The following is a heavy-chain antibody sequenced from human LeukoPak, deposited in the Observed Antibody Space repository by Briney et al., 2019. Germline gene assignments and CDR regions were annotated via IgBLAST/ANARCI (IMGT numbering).Heavy chain of an antibody. V-gene: IGHV4-59*01. D-gene: IGHD1-26*01. CDR2: IYYSGST. Sequence: PSETLSLTCTVSGGSISDYYRGWIRQPPGKGLEWIGYIYYSGSTNYNPSHKSRVTISVDTSKNQFSLKLSSVTAADTAVYYCARSVEGSENYFDYWGQGTLVTVSS. CDR1: GGSISDYY. J-gene: IGHJ4*02. CDR3: ARSVEGSENYFDY.